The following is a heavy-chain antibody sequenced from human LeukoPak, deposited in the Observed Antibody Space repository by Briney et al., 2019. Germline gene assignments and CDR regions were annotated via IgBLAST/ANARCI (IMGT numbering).Heavy chain of an antibody. CDR1: GFIFSAYG. CDR3: AKERGYYDSSGYLI. J-gene: IGHJ4*02. Sequence: PGGSLRLSCEASGFIFSAYGMHWVRQNPGKGLEWVTFIGPDGADEYYTDSVRGRFTISRDNSRNTVHLQMSNLRPDDTAVYYCAKERGYYDSSGYLIWGQGTLVTVSS. D-gene: IGHD3-22*01. V-gene: IGHV3-30*02. CDR2: IGPDGADE.